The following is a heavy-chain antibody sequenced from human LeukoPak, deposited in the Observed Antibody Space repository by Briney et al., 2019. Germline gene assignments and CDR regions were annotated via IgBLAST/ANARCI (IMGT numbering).Heavy chain of an antibody. CDR3: ARNGPERVVDY. Sequence: ASVKVPCKASGYTFTSYYMHWVRQAPGQGLEWMGIINPSGGSTSYAQKFQGRVTMTRDMSTSTVYMELSSLRSEDTAVYYCARNGPERVVDYWGQGTLVTVSS. CDR2: INPSGGST. CDR1: GYTFTSYY. J-gene: IGHJ4*02. V-gene: IGHV1-46*01. D-gene: IGHD2-15*01.